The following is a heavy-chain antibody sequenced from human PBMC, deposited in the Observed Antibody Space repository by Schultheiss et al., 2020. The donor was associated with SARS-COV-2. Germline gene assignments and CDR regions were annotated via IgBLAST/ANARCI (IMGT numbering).Heavy chain of an antibody. CDR1: GGSISSYY. CDR2: IYYIGST. CDR3: AESCSGGSCEGGMDV. D-gene: IGHD2-15*01. J-gene: IGHJ6*02. Sequence: SQTLSLTCTVSGGSISSYYWSWIRQPAGKGLEWIGSIYYIGSTNYNPSLKSRVTMSVDTSKNQFSLKLSSVTAADTAVYYCAESCSGGSCEGGMDVWGQGTTVTVSS. V-gene: IGHV4-4*07.